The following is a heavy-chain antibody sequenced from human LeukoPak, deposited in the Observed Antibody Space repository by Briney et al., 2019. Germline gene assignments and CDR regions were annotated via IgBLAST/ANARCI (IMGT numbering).Heavy chain of an antibody. CDR1: GYTFTSYG. CDR3: ARGNSSSHNWFDP. V-gene: IGHV1-69*13. J-gene: IGHJ5*02. Sequence: SVKVSCKASGYTFTSYGISWVRQAPGQGLEWMGGIIPIFGTANYAQKFQGRVTITADESTSTAYMELSSLRSEDTAVYYCARGNSSSHNWFDPWGQGTLVTVSS. CDR2: IIPIFGTA. D-gene: IGHD6-6*01.